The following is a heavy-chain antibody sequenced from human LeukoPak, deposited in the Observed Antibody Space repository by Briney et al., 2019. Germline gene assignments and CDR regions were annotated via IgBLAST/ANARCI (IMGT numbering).Heavy chain of an antibody. Sequence: GGSLRLSCRASGFSFSIYAMHWVRQAPGKGLQWVAVISKDGDNKYYADSVKRRFIISRDTSKSMTLLVRSGLTKDATSIYYCATSGRERNNTWVYFDYWGQGTPVIVSS. CDR1: GFSFSIYA. J-gene: IGHJ4*02. V-gene: IGHV3-30-3*01. D-gene: IGHD1/OR15-1a*01. CDR2: ISKDGDNK. CDR3: ATSGRERNNTWVYFDY.